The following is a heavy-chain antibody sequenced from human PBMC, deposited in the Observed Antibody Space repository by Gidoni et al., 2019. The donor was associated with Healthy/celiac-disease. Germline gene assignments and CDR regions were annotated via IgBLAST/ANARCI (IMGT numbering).Heavy chain of an antibody. J-gene: IGHJ5*02. D-gene: IGHD3-10*01. CDR2: ISYDGSNK. Sequence: QVQLVESGGGVVQPGRSLILSCSASGFTFSSYGMHWVRQAPGKGLEWVAVISYDGSNKYYADSVKGRFTISRDNSKNTLYLQMNSLRAEDTAVYYCARDLLLYGSGSYPGSWGQGTLVTVSS. CDR1: GFTFSSYG. V-gene: IGHV3-30*03. CDR3: ARDLLLYGSGSYPGS.